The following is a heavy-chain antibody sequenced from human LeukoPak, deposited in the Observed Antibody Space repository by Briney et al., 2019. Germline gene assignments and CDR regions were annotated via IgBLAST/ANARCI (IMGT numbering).Heavy chain of an antibody. V-gene: IGHV4-4*07. CDR3: ARTTEAHSWRTRYYDYYMDV. Sequence: SETLSLTCTVSGGSISSYYWSWIRQPAGKGLEWIGRIYTSGSTNYNPSLKSRVTISVDKSKNQFSLKLSSVTAADTAVYYCARTTEAHSWRTRYYDYYMDVWGKGTTVTVSS. CDR1: GGSISSYY. D-gene: IGHD6-13*01. CDR2: IYTSGST. J-gene: IGHJ6*03.